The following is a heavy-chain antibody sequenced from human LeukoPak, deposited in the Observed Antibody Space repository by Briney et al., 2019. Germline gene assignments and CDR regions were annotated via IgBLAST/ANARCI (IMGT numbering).Heavy chain of an antibody. CDR2: INTDGTVT. CDR3: ATKQWLAPPPDS. V-gene: IGHV3-74*01. D-gene: IGHD6-19*01. CDR1: GFTFSKYW. Sequence: PGGPLRLSCAASGFTFSKYWMLWVRQAPGKGLESVSRINTDGTVTTYADSVKGRFTVSRDSADNTMFLQMNSVRDEDTAVYYCATKQWLAPPPDSWGQGTPVTVSS. J-gene: IGHJ4*02.